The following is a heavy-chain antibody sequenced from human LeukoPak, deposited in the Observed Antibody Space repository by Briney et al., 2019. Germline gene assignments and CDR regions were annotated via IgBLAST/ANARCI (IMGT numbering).Heavy chain of an antibody. CDR2: IYSGGNT. J-gene: IGHJ4*02. CDR3: GWRPGRFHFDY. CDR1: GVSVSSNY. Sequence: GGSLRLCCSASGVSVSSNYMKWVRQAPGRGLEWVSVIYSGGNTYYADSVKGRFTISRDNSKNTLYLQMNSLRAEDTAVYYCGWRPGRFHFDYWGQGTLVTVSS. V-gene: IGHV3-53*01. D-gene: IGHD3-3*01.